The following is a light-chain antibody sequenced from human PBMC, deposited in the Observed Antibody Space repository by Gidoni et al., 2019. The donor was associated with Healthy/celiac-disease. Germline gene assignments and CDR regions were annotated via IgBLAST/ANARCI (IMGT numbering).Light chain of an antibody. CDR1: QSVSSN. J-gene: IGKJ4*01. CDR2: GAS. V-gene: IGKV3-15*01. Sequence: EIVMTQSPATLSVSPGERATLSCRASQSVSSNLAWYQQKPGQAPRLLIYGASTRATGIPARFSGSGSGTEFTLTICSLQSEDFAVYYCQQYNNWTGTFGGGTKVEIK. CDR3: QQYNNWTGT.